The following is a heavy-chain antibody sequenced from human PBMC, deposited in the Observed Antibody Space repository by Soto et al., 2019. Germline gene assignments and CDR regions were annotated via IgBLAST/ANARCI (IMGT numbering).Heavy chain of an antibody. Sequence: QVQLVESGGGVVQPGRSLRLSCAASGFTFSSYAMHWVRQAPGKGLEWVAVISYDGSNKYYADSVKGRITISRDNSKNTLYLQMNSLRAEDTAVYYCARDPDSYGYYYFDYWGQGTLVTVSS. CDR1: GFTFSSYA. V-gene: IGHV3-30-3*01. CDR3: ARDPDSYGYYYFDY. CDR2: ISYDGSNK. D-gene: IGHD5-18*01. J-gene: IGHJ4*02.